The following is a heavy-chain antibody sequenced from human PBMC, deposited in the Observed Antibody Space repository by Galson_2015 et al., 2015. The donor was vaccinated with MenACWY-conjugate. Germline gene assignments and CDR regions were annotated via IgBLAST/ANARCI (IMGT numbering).Heavy chain of an antibody. V-gene: IGHV4-39*07. CDR3: ARVLGAFDI. Sequence: YYWGWIRQPPGKGLEWIGSISYSGSTYYTPSLQSRVTTSVDTSKNQFSLKLTSVTAADTAVYYCARVLGAFDIWGQGTMVTVSS. D-gene: IGHD2-8*02. CDR1: YY. J-gene: IGHJ3*02. CDR2: ISYSGST.